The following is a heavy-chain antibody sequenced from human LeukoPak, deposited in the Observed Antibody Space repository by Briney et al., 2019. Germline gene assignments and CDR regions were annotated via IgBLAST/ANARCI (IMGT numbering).Heavy chain of an antibody. V-gene: IGHV4-34*01. CDR3: ARLEYSSGWYVY. Sequence: PSETLSLTCAVYGGSFSGYYWSWIRQPPGKGLEWIGEINHSGSTNYNPSLKSRVTISVDTSKNQFSLKLSSVTAADTAVYFCARLEYSSGWYVYWGQGTLVTVSS. CDR1: GGSFSGYY. CDR2: INHSGST. D-gene: IGHD6-19*01. J-gene: IGHJ4*02.